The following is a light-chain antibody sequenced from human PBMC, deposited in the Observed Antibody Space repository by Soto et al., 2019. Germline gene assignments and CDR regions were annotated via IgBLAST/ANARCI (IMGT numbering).Light chain of an antibody. CDR3: QQYNNRTLWT. CDR2: CAS. V-gene: IGKV3-15*01. J-gene: IGKJ1*01. CDR1: QSVSSN. Sequence: EIVMTQSPATLSVSPGERATLSCRASQSVSSNLAWYQQKPGQAPRLLIYCASTRATGIPARFSGSGSGTEFTLTISSRQSEDFAVYYYQQYNNRTLWTFGQGTKVEIK.